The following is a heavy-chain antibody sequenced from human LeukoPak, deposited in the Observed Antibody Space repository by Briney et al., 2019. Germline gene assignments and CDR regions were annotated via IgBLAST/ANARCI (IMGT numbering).Heavy chain of an antibody. CDR3: ARGGVTTIAQYDY. Sequence: SGTLSLTCTVSGGSIISYFWSWIRQPPGKGPEWIGYIFDSGTTNYNPSTNYNPSLKSRVIVSLDTSKNHFSLKLSSVTAADTAVYFCARGGVTTIAQYDYWGQGILVTVSS. CDR2: IFDSGTTNYNPST. D-gene: IGHD5-12*01. J-gene: IGHJ4*02. V-gene: IGHV4-59*01. CDR1: GGSIISYF.